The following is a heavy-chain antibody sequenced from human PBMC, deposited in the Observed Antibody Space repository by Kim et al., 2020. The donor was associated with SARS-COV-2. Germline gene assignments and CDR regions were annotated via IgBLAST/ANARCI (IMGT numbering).Heavy chain of an antibody. V-gene: IGHV4-34*01. J-gene: IGHJ2*01. CDR2: VNHSGAT. CDR3: AGRSVKHWYFDL. Sequence: SETLSLTCTVYGGSFSGYYWSWIRQPLGKGLEWIGEVNHSGATNYSPSLKSRVTVSVDTSKNQLSLTLTSATAADTAVYSCAGRSVKHWYFDLWGRGTL. CDR1: GGSFSGYY.